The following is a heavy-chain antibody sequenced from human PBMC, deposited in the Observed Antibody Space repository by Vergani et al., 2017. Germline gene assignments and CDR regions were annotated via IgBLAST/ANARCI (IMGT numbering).Heavy chain of an antibody. CDR2: INPYSGAT. CDR3: ARDFRVDVTAEFEY. J-gene: IGHJ4*02. V-gene: IGHV1-2*02. Sequence: QVQLVQSGAEVKKPGASVKVSCKASGYTFTHYFIHWVRQAPGQGLQWLGWINPYSGATTYGQDFQGRVTMTWDTSISTAYLNFNRVTSADTAMYFCARDFRVDVTAEFEYWGQGTLVIASS. D-gene: IGHD3-3*01. CDR1: GYTFTHYF.